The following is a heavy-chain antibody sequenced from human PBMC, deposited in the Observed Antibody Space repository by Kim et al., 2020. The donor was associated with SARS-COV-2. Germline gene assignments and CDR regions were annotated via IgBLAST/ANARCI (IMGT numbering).Heavy chain of an antibody. CDR2: INHSGST. CDR1: GGSFSGYY. V-gene: IGHV4-34*01. Sequence: SETLSLTCAVYGGSFSGYYWSWIRQPPGKGLEWIGEINHSGSTNYNPSLKSRVTISVDTSKNQFSLKLSSVTAADTAVYYCARVGIVVVPAAIINWFDPWGQGTLVTVSS. J-gene: IGHJ5*02. D-gene: IGHD2-2*02. CDR3: ARVGIVVVPAAIINWFDP.